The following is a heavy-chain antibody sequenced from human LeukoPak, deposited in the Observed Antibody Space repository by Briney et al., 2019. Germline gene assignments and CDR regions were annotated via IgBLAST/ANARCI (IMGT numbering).Heavy chain of an antibody. CDR3: AREGVVVVAATYFDY. D-gene: IGHD2-15*01. CDR1: GFTFSSYW. V-gene: IGHV3-7*03. Sequence: GGSLRLSCAASGFTFSSYWMSWVRQAPGKGLEWVANIKQDGSEKYYVDSVKGRFTISRDNAKNSLCLQMNSLRAEDTAVYYCAREGVVVVAATYFDYWGQGTLVTVSS. CDR2: IKQDGSEK. J-gene: IGHJ4*02.